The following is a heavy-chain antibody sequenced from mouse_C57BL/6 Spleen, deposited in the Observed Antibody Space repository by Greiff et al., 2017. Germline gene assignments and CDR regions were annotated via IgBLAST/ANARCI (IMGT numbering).Heavy chain of an antibody. D-gene: IGHD2-14*01. J-gene: IGHJ1*03. CDR1: GFTFSSYA. V-gene: IGHV5-4*01. CDR3: AREGGYRNYDV. CDR2: ISDGGSYT. Sequence: EVMLVESGGGLVKPGGSLKLSCAASGFTFSSYAMSWVRQTPEKRLEWVATISDGGSYTYYPDNVQGRFTISRDNAKNNLYLQMSHLKSEDTAMYYCAREGGYRNYDVWGTGTTVTVSS.